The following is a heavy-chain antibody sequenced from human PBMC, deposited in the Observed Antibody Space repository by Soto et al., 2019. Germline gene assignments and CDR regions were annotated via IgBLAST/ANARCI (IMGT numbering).Heavy chain of an antibody. D-gene: IGHD3-3*01. V-gene: IGHV4-39*07. CDR3: ATRYDFWSGTYMDV. J-gene: IGHJ6*03. CDR1: GGSISSGGYY. CDR2: INHSGST. Sequence: SETLSLTCTVSGGSISSGGYYWSWIRQHPGKGLEWIGEINHSGSTNYNPSLKSRVTISVDTSKNQFSLKLSSVTAADTAVYYCATRYDFWSGTYMDVWGKGTTVTVSS.